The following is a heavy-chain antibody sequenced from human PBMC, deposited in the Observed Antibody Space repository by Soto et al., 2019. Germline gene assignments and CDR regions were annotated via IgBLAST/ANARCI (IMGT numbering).Heavy chain of an antibody. CDR3: ARDVRDYDFWSGYHPVNWFDP. J-gene: IGHJ5*02. D-gene: IGHD3-3*01. CDR1: GFTFSSYS. V-gene: IGHV3-21*01. CDR2: ISSSSSYI. Sequence: GGSLRLSCAASGFTFSSYSMNWVRQAPGKGLEWVSSISSSSSYIYYADSVKGRFTISRDNAKNSLYLQMNSLRAEDTAVYYCARDVRDYDFWSGYHPVNWFDPWGQGTLVTVPS.